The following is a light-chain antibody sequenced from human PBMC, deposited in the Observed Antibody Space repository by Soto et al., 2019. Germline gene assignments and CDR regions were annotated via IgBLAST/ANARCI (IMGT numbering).Light chain of an antibody. J-gene: IGLJ3*02. Sequence: QSALTQPASVSGSPGQAITISCTGTSSDIGRYNFVSWYQQHPGKAPQLMIFDVSNRPSGVSDRFSGSKSGNTASLTISGLQTEDEADYYCSSFTDTRTLVFGGGTQLTVL. CDR2: DVS. CDR1: SSDIGRYNF. CDR3: SSFTDTRTLV. V-gene: IGLV2-14*03.